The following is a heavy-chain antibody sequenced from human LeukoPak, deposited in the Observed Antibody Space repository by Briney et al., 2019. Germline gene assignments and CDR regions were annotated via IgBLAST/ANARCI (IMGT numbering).Heavy chain of an antibody. CDR1: GYTFTTYG. Sequence: GASVKVSCKAFGYTFTTYGVSWVRQAPGQGLEWMGWIDAYSGNTDYVQRFQGRVTMTTDTSTSTAYMELRSLRSDDTAVYYCARDRPGDEALDIWGQGTTVTVSS. J-gene: IGHJ3*02. CDR3: ARDRPGDEALDI. D-gene: IGHD3-10*01. V-gene: IGHV1-18*01. CDR2: IDAYSGNT.